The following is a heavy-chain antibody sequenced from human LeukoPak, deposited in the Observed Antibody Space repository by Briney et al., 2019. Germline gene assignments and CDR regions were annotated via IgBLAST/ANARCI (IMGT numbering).Heavy chain of an antibody. CDR2: IYHSGST. J-gene: IGHJ6*03. V-gene: IGHV4-38-2*02. D-gene: IGHD5-12*01. CDR3: ARDNSGYDQGYYYYYMHV. CDR1: GYSISSVYY. Sequence: SETLSLTCNVSGYSISSVYYWGWIRQPPGKGLEWIGTIYHSGSTYYNPSLKSRVTISVDTSKNQFSLKLSSVTATDTAVYYCARDNSGYDQGYYYYYMHVWGKGTTVTVSS.